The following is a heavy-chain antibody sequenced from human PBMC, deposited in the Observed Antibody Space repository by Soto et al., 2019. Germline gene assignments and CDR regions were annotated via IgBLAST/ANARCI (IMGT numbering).Heavy chain of an antibody. Sequence: SETLSLTCSVSGAALNSGNYYWSWIRQVPGKGLEWIGHIYVTGAVDYNPSLRDRITISQDTSERQFSLNLRLVTAADTAVYYCARLRIATNNYKWFDPWGQGTQVTVSS. V-gene: IGHV4-31*02. CDR3: ARLRIATNNYKWFDP. CDR1: GAALNSGNYY. J-gene: IGHJ5*02. CDR2: IYVTGAV. D-gene: IGHD2-21*01.